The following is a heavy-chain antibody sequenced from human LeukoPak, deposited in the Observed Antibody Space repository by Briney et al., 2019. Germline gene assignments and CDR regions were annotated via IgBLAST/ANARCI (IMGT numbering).Heavy chain of an antibody. J-gene: IGHJ4*02. Sequence: PGGSLRLSCAASGFTFSSYGMHWVRQAPGKGLEWVAVISYDGSNKYYADSVKGRFTISRDNSKNTLYLQMNSLRAEDTAVYYCAKEGSGWAYFDYWGQGTLVTVSS. CDR3: AKEGSGWAYFDY. CDR1: GFTFSSYG. V-gene: IGHV3-30*18. D-gene: IGHD6-19*01. CDR2: ISYDGSNK.